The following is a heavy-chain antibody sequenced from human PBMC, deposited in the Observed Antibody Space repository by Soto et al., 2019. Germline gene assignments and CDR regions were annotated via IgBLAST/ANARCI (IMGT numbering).Heavy chain of an antibody. CDR2: IYPGDSDT. Sequence: PGESLKISCKGSGYTFTDYWIGWVRQLPGKGLEWMGIIYPGDSDTRYSPSFQGHVTITVDKSTSTAYLQWNTLKASDTAMYYCARHLGNFRYYFYAMDVWGQGTTVTVSS. CDR1: GYTFTDYW. CDR3: ARHLGNFRYYFYAMDV. V-gene: IGHV5-51*01. J-gene: IGHJ6*02.